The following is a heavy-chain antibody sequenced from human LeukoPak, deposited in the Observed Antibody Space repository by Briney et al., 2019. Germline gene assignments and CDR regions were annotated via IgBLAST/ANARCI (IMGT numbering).Heavy chain of an antibody. CDR3: AKVKTSSFYYFDN. J-gene: IGHJ4*02. V-gene: IGHV3-30*18. D-gene: IGHD2-2*01. Sequence: GGSLRLSCAASGFTFSDYGMHWVRQAPGKGLEWVAVISYDGGNKYYADSVKGRFTLSRDNSKNTLYLQMNRLRTEDTAVYYCAKVKTSSFYYFDNWGQGTLVTVSS. CDR1: GFTFSDYG. CDR2: ISYDGGNK.